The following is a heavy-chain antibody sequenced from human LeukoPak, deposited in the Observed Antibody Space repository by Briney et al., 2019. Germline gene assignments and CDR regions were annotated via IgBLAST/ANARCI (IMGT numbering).Heavy chain of an antibody. Sequence: GGSLRLSCAASGFTFDDYGMGWVRQAPGKGLEWVSGINWNGGSTGYADSVKGRFTISRVNAKNSLYLQMNSLRAEDTALYYCARSVAASRDYWGQGTLVTVSS. CDR1: GFTFDDYG. V-gene: IGHV3-20*04. CDR2: INWNGGST. J-gene: IGHJ4*02. CDR3: ARSVAASRDY. D-gene: IGHD2-15*01.